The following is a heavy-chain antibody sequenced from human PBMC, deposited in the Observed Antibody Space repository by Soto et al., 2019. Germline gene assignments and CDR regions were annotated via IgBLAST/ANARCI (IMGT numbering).Heavy chain of an antibody. CDR3: ARGCSSSDCYTNYYYYYGMDV. D-gene: IGHD2-2*02. V-gene: IGHV3-30*04. J-gene: IGHJ6*02. CDR1: GFTFSSYA. Sequence: GGSLRLSCAASGFTFSSYAMHWVRQAPGKGLEWVAFISYDGRKNSYADSVKGRFTVSRDNSKNTVYLQMNSLRAEDTAVYYCARGCSSSDCYTNYYYYYGMDVWGHGTTVTVSS. CDR2: ISYDGRKN.